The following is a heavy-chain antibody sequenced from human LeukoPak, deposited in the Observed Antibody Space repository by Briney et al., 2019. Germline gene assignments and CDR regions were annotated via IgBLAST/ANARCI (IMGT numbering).Heavy chain of an antibody. J-gene: IGHJ4*02. V-gene: IGHV3-30-3*01. D-gene: IGHD2-2*01. CDR1: GFTFSSYA. CDR2: ISYDGSNK. Sequence: GGSLRLSCAASGFTFSSYAMHWVHQAPGKGLEWVAVISYDGSNKYYADSVKGRFTISRDNSKNTLYLQMNSLRAEDTAVYYCAREAAQDIVVVPAAYYFDYWGQGTLVTVSS. CDR3: AREAAQDIVVVPAAYYFDY.